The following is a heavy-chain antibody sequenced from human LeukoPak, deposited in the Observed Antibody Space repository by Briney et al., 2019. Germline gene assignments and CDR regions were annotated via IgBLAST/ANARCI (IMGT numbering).Heavy chain of an antibody. D-gene: IGHD6-6*01. CDR1: GASFSSSPYF. V-gene: IGHV4-39*07. CDR3: ARAGSTIAARPPDY. CDR2: VSDSGRA. J-gene: IGHJ4*02. Sequence: PSETLSLTCTVSGASFSSSPYFWGWVRQPPGQGLEWIGSVSDSGRAFYNPSLKSRVTLSIDTFKNHFSLRLTSVTAADTAVYYCARAGSTIAARPPDYWGQGTLVIVSS.